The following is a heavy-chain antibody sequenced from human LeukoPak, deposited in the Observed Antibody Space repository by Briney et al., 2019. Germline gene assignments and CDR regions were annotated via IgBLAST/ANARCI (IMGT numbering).Heavy chain of an antibody. D-gene: IGHD3-22*01. Sequence: GESLKISCKGSGYTFTNYWIGWVRQMPGKGLEWMGIIYPGDSDTRYSPSFEGQVTISADKSITTAYLQWSSLKASDTAMYYCARLGYGSSGYTNGPAYWGQGTLVTVSS. CDR3: ARLGYGSSGYTNGPAY. V-gene: IGHV5-51*01. J-gene: IGHJ4*02. CDR1: GYTFTNYW. CDR2: IYPGDSDT.